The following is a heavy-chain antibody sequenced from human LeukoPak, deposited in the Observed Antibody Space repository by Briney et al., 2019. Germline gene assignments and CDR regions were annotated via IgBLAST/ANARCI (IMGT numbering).Heavy chain of an antibody. Sequence: GASVKVSCKASGYIFTSYGISWVRQAPGEGLEWMGWISAYKGNTNYAQKLQGRVSVTTDTSTSTAYMELRSLRSDDTAVYYCARDLGAAPPDYWGQGTLVTVSS. CDR3: ARDLGAAPPDY. V-gene: IGHV1-18*01. CDR1: GYIFTSYG. CDR2: ISAYKGNT. D-gene: IGHD6-13*01. J-gene: IGHJ4*02.